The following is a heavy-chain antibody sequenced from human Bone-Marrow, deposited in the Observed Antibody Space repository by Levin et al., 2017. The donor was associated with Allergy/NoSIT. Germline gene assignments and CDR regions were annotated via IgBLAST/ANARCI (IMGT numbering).Heavy chain of an antibody. V-gene: IGHV3-23*01. CDR1: GFTFSSYA. D-gene: IGHD1-7*01. CDR2: ISGSGGST. Sequence: GESLKISCAASGFTFSSYAMSWVRQAPGKGLEWVSAISGSGGSTYYADSVKGRFTITRDNSKNTLYLQMNSLRAEDTAVYYCANDGGGVGYNRSYIRGFDCWGRGTLVTVSS. CDR3: ANDGGGVGYNRSYIRGFDC. J-gene: IGHJ4*02.